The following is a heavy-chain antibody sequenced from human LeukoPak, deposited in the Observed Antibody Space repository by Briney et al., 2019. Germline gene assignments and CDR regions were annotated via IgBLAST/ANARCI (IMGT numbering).Heavy chain of an antibody. CDR3: ARDCGSGGCDY. CDR2: IQSDGSST. CDR1: GFTFSDYW. V-gene: IGHV3-74*01. D-gene: IGHD2-15*01. J-gene: IGHJ4*01. Sequence: GGSPRLSCSASGFTFSDYWMHWVRQAPGKGLVWVSRIQSDGSSTTYADSVRGRFTISRDNAKNTVYLQMNSLRTEDTAVYYWARDCGSGGCDYWGQGTLVTVSS.